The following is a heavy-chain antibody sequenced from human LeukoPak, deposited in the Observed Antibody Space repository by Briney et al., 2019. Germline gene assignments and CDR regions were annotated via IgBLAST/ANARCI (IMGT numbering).Heavy chain of an antibody. V-gene: IGHV4-59*01. CDR3: ARGQNYDFWSGYDY. Sequence: SETLSLTCTVSGGSISSYYWSWIRQPPRKGLEWIGYIYYSGSTNYNPSLKSRVTISVDTSKNQFSLKLSSVTAADTAVYYCARGQNYDFWSGYDYWGQGTLVTVSS. D-gene: IGHD3-3*01. J-gene: IGHJ4*02. CDR1: GGSISSYY. CDR2: IYYSGST.